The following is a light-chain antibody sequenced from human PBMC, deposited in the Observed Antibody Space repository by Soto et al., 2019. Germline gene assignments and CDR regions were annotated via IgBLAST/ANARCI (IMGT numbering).Light chain of an antibody. CDR2: GAS. CDR3: QQYDNSPET. V-gene: IGKV3-20*01. Sequence: EIVLTQSPGTLSLSPGERATLSCRASQCVSSGYLAWYQQKPGQAPRLLIYGASSRATGIPDRFSGSGSGTDFTLTISRLEPEDFAVYYCQQYDNSPETFGQGTKVEIK. J-gene: IGKJ1*01. CDR1: QCVSSGY.